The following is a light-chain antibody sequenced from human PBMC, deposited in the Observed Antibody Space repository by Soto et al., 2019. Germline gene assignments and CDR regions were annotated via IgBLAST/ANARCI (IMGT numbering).Light chain of an antibody. Sequence: DIQMTQSPSSLSASVGDRVTITCQASQDISNYLNWYQQKLGKAPKLLIYDASNLETGVPSRFSGSGPGTEFTLTISSLQPDDFATYSCQQSYNSPQTFGQGTKVDNK. J-gene: IGKJ1*01. CDR1: QDISNY. V-gene: IGKV1-33*01. CDR2: DAS. CDR3: QQSYNSPQT.